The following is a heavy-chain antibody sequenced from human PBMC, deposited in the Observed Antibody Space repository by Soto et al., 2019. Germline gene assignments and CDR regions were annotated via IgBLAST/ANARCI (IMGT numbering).Heavy chain of an antibody. CDR2: INWNGGRT. V-gene: IGHV3-20*04. CDR1: GFDFDDYG. D-gene: IGHD3-10*01. Sequence: GGSLRLSCTASGFDFDDYGMSWVRQAPGKGLKWVSGINWNGGRTGYADSVKGRFTISRDNAKKSLYLQMNSLRAEDTALYYCARAVSGGRDEWGQGTLVTVSS. CDR3: ARAVSGGRDE. J-gene: IGHJ4*02.